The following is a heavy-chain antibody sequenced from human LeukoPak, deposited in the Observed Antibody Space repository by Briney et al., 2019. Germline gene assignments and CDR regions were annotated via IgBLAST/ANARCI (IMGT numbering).Heavy chain of an antibody. CDR3: ARTGYYYDSSGPLDY. V-gene: IGHV4-4*09. CDR1: GGSISSYY. J-gene: IGHJ4*02. D-gene: IGHD3-22*01. Sequence: SETLSLTCTVSGGSISSYYWSWIRQPPGKGLEWIGYIYTSGSTNYNPSLKSRVTISVDTSKNQFSLKLSSATAADTAVYYCARTGYYYDSSGPLDYWGQGTLVTVSS. CDR2: IYTSGST.